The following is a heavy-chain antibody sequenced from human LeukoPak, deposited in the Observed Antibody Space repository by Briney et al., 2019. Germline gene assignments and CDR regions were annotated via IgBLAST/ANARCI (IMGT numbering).Heavy chain of an antibody. Sequence: SETLSLTCTVSGGSISSSSYYWGWIRQPPGKGLEWIGSIYYSGSTYYNPSLKSRVTISVDTSKNQFSLKLSSVTAADTAVYYXXXXXXXXXXYYDSSGYYYFDYWGQGTLVTVSS. J-gene: IGHJ4*02. D-gene: IGHD3-22*01. CDR2: IYYSGST. CDR1: GGSISSSSYY. CDR3: XXXXXXXXXYYDSSGYYYFDY. V-gene: IGHV4-39*07.